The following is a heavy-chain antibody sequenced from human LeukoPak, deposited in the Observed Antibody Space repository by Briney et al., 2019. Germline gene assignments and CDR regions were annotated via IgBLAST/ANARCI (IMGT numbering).Heavy chain of an antibody. V-gene: IGHV4-30-4*01. CDR2: IYYSGST. D-gene: IGHD3-10*01. CDR3: ARSGPGYYYGSGSYYIPYYFDY. J-gene: IGHJ4*02. CDR1: DGSFSGYY. Sequence: SETLSLTCAVSDGSFSGYYWSWIRQPPGKGLEWIGYIYYSGSTYYNPSLKSRVTISVDTSKNQFSLKLSSVTAADTAVYYCARSGPGYYYGSGSYYIPYYFDYWGQGTLVTVSS.